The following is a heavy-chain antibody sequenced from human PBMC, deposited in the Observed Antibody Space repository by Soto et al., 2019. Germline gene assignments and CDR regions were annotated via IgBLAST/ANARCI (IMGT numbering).Heavy chain of an antibody. D-gene: IGHD3-3*01. Sequence: RASVKVSCKASGYTFTSYDINWVRQATGQGLEWMGWMNPNSGNTGYAQKFQGRVTMTRNTSISTAYMELSSLRSEDTAVYYCARGLRLRFLEWLYEGPYYYYGMDVWGQGTTVTVSS. CDR3: ARGLRLRFLEWLYEGPYYYYGMDV. J-gene: IGHJ6*02. V-gene: IGHV1-8*01. CDR1: GYTFTSYD. CDR2: MNPNSGNT.